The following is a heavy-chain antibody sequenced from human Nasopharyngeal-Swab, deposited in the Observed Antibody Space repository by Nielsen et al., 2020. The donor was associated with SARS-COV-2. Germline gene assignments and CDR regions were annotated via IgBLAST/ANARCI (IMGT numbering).Heavy chain of an antibody. V-gene: IGHV3-30*03. Sequence: GESLKISCAASGFTFSSYGMHWVRQAPGKGLECVAVISYDGSNKYHADSVRGRFTISRDDSENTLYLQMNSLRPEDTAVYYCARDRTYSSGPDYYFDYWGQGTLVTVSS. CDR1: GFTFSSYG. J-gene: IGHJ4*02. D-gene: IGHD6-19*01. CDR3: ARDRTYSSGPDYYFDY. CDR2: ISYDGSNK.